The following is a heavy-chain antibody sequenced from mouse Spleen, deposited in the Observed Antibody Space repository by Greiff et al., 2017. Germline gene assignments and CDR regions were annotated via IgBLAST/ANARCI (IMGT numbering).Heavy chain of an antibody. V-gene: IGHV1-4*01. CDR3: AVYDGYYFDY. Sequence: QVQLQQSGAELARPGASVKMSCKASGYTFTSYTMHWVKQRPGQGLEWIGYINPSSGYTKYNQKFKDKATLTADKSSSTAYMQLSSLTSEDSAVYYCAVYDGYYFDYWGQGTTLTVSS. J-gene: IGHJ2*01. CDR1: GYTFTSYT. CDR2: INPSSGYT. D-gene: IGHD2-3*01.